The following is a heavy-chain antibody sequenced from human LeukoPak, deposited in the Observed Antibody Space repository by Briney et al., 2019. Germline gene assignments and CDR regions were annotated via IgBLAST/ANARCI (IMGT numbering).Heavy chain of an antibody. D-gene: IGHD3-10*01. CDR3: AKDTKVYYGSGSYTPDY. Sequence: GGSPRLSCAAFGSTSRRYGMHCVCEAPGKGLEWGAVISYDATNKFYAVSVKGRFTISRDNSHNPLYLQMNSLRAEDTAVYYCAKDTKVYYGSGSYTPDYWGQGTLVTVSS. CDR2: ISYDATNK. J-gene: IGHJ4*02. CDR1: GSTSRRYG. V-gene: IGHV3-30*18.